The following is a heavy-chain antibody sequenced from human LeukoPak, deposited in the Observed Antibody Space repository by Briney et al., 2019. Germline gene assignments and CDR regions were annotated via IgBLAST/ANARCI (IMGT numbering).Heavy chain of an antibody. CDR1: GYTFTGYY. CDR2: INPNSGGT. CDR3: SVRGIITNFGN. Sequence: VASVKVSCKASGYTFTGYYMHWVRQAPGQGLEWMGWINPNSGGTNYAQKFQGRVTMTRDTSISTGYMELSRLRFDDTAVYYCSVRGIITNFGNWGQGTLVTVSS. V-gene: IGHV1-2*02. J-gene: IGHJ4*02. D-gene: IGHD3-10*01.